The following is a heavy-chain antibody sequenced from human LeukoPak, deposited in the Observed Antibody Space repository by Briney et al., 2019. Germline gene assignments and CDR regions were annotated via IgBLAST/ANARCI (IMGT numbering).Heavy chain of an antibody. Sequence: TGGSLRLSCAASGFTFSSYAMSWVRRAPGKGLEWVSGVTGSGGSTYYADSVKGRFTISRDNSKNTLYLQMNSLRDEDTAVYYCARSSSGWYPYWGQGTLVTVSS. CDR1: GFTFSSYA. CDR2: VTGSGGST. V-gene: IGHV3-23*01. D-gene: IGHD6-19*01. J-gene: IGHJ4*02. CDR3: ARSSSGWYPY.